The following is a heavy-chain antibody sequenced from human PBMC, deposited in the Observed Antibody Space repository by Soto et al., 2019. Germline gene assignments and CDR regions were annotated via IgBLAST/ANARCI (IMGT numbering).Heavy chain of an antibody. V-gene: IGHV3-21*01. CDR1: TFTFGRYA. D-gene: IGHD6-13*01. CDR2: ISSSSSYI. Sequence: GRSLRLSCVASTFTFGRYALTWVRQAPGKGLEWVSSISSSSSYIYYADSVTGRFTISRDNAKNSLYLQMNSLRAEDTAVYCCARTRGNSYYYYGMDVWGQGTTVTVSS. J-gene: IGHJ6*02. CDR3: ARTRGNSYYYYGMDV.